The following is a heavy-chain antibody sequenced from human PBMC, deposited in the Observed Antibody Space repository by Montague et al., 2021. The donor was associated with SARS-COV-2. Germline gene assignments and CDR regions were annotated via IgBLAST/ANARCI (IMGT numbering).Heavy chain of an antibody. CDR2: IYYSGST. CDR1: GGSISSSSYY. D-gene: IGHD5-24*01. J-gene: IGHJ4*02. Sequence: SETLSLTCTVSGGSISSSSYYWGWIRQPPGKGLEWIGSIYYSGSTYYNPSLKSRVTISVDTSKNQFSLKLSSVTAADTAVYYCARGEEEMATIVDEYFDYWGREPWSPSPQ. CDR3: ARGEEEMATIVDEYFDY. V-gene: IGHV4-39*01.